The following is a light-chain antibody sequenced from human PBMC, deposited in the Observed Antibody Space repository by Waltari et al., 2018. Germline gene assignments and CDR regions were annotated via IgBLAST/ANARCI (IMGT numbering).Light chain of an antibody. CDR1: QSVNSN. CDR3: HQYDNWPQT. V-gene: IGKV3-15*01. J-gene: IGKJ4*02. Sequence: LSLSPGERATLSCRASQSVNSNLAWYQQQPGQPPRLLIYGASTRATGVPARFSGSGSGTGFTLTITSLQSEDFAVYFCHQYDNWPQTFGRGTKVEIK. CDR2: GAS.